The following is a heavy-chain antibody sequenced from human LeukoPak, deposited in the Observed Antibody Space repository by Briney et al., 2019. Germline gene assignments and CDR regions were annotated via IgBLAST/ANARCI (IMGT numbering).Heavy chain of an antibody. V-gene: IGHV4-59*12. J-gene: IGHJ3*02. CDR1: GGSISTYF. Sequence: KSSETLSLTCTVSGGSISTYFWSWIRQPPGKGLEWIGYIYYSGSTNYNPSLKSRVTISLDTSKNQFSLKLSSVTAADTAVYYCAKNPRGGIKDYGDAFDIWGQGTMVTVSS. D-gene: IGHD4-17*01. CDR3: AKNPRGGIKDYGDAFDI. CDR2: IYYSGST.